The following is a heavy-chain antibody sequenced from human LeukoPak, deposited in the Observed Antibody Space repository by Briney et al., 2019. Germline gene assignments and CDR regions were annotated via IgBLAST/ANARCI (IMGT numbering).Heavy chain of an antibody. D-gene: IGHD3-22*01. CDR1: GGSFSGYY. CDR3: ARGPLGYYDSSGYYYEYYFGY. J-gene: IGHJ4*02. CDR2: INHSGST. V-gene: IGHV4-34*01. Sequence: SETLSLTCAVYGGSFSGYYWSWIRQPPGKGLEWIGEINHSGSTNYNPSPKSRVTISVDTSKNQFSLKLSSVTAADTAVYYCARGPLGYYDSSGYYYEYYFGYWGQGTLVTVSS.